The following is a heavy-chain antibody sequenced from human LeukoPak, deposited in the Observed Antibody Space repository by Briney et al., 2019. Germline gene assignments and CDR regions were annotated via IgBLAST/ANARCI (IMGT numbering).Heavy chain of an antibody. V-gene: IGHV3-23*01. CDR2: ISGSGGST. CDR1: GFTFSSYG. D-gene: IGHD3-22*01. CDR3: GKGDTSGYYYFEY. Sequence: GGCLRLSCAASGFTFSSYGMSWVRQAPGKGLEWVSVISGSGGSTYYADSVKGRFTTSRDNSKNTLYLQMNSLRAEDTAVYYCGKGDTSGYYYFEYWGQGTLVTVSS. J-gene: IGHJ4*02.